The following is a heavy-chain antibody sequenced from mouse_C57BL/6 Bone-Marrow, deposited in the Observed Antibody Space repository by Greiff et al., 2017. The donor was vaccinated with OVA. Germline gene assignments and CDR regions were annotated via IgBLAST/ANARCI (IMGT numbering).Heavy chain of an antibody. V-gene: IGHV1-15*01. Sequence: SGAELVRPGASVTLSCKASGYTFTDYEMHWVKQTPVHGLEWIGAIDPETGGTAYNQKFKGKAILTADKSSSTAYMELRSLTSEDSAVYYCTRGRWLLWAMDYWGQGTSVTVSS. J-gene: IGHJ4*01. CDR2: IDPETGGT. CDR1: GYTFTDYE. CDR3: TRGRWLLWAMDY. D-gene: IGHD2-3*01.